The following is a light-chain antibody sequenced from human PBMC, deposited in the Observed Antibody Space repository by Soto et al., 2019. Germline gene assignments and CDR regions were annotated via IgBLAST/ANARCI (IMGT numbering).Light chain of an antibody. V-gene: IGKV1-17*03. Sequence: DIQMTQSPSAMSASLGDRVTITCRASQGISNSLAWFQQKPGRAPKRLIYGASTLRSWAPSRFSGSASGAAFTLTISSLQPEDFATYYCLQYNSDPFTFGGGTKVDIK. CDR3: LQYNSDPFT. CDR1: QGISNS. CDR2: GAS. J-gene: IGKJ4*01.